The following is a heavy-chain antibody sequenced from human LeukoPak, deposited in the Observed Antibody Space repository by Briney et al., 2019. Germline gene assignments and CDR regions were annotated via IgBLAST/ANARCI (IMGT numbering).Heavy chain of an antibody. J-gene: IGHJ3*02. CDR3: ARHASPSGAFDI. Sequence: SETLSLTCTVSGGSISSYYWSWIRQPPGKGLEWIGYIYYSGSTNYNPSLKSQVTISVDTSKNQFSLKLSSVTAADTAVYYCARHASPSGAFDIWGQGTMVTVSS. V-gene: IGHV4-59*08. CDR2: IYYSGST. CDR1: GGSISSYY.